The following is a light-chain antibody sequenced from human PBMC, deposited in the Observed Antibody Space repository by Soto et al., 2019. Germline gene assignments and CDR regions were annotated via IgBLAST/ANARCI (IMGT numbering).Light chain of an antibody. CDR2: GAS. CDR3: QHYDYSAWT. Sequence: SPDTLSLPPGDRANLSCRAGQSISGTFLNWYQQKPGQAPRLLIYGASNRATGTPDRFSGSGSGTEFTLTISRLEPEDFAVYFCQHYDYSAWTFGQGTKVDIK. V-gene: IGKV3-20*01. J-gene: IGKJ1*01. CDR1: QSISGTF.